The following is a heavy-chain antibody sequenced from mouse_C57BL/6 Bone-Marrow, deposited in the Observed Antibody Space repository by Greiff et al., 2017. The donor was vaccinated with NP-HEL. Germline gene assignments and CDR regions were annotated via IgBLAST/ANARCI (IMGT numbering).Heavy chain of an antibody. Sequence: VQLQQPGAELVKPGASVKMSCKASGYTFTSYWITWVKQRPGQGLEWIGDIYPGSGSTNYNEKFKSKATLTVDKSSSTAYMQLSSLTSEASAVYYCAREGSSYLGYYFDYWGRGTTLTVSS. CDR1: GYTFTSYW. D-gene: IGHD1-1*01. CDR2: IYPGSGST. V-gene: IGHV1-55*01. J-gene: IGHJ2*01. CDR3: AREGSSYLGYYFDY.